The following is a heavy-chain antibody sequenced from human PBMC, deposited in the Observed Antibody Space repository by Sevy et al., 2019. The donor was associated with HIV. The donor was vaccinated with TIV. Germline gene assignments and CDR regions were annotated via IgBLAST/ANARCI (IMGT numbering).Heavy chain of an antibody. Sequence: GGSLRLSCVASGLIFSSHWMTWVRQAPGKGLEWVSGISGSGGSGDKTNYADSVKGRFTISRDDSKNSLYLQLNSLRAEDTAIYYCARKYDSSGYFDYWGQGTLVTVSS. CDR3: ARKYDSSGYFDY. CDR2: ISGSGGSGDKT. J-gene: IGHJ4*02. V-gene: IGHV3-23*01. CDR1: GLIFSSHW. D-gene: IGHD3-22*01.